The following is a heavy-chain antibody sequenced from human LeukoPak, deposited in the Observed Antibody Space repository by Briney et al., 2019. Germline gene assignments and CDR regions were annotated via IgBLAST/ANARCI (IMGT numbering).Heavy chain of an antibody. CDR3: ARHLGYCSSTSCFWFDP. CDR1: GYSFTSYW. J-gene: IGHJ5*02. V-gene: IGHV5-51*01. D-gene: IGHD2-2*01. CDR2: IYPGDSDT. Sequence: GESLKISCKGSGYSFTSYWIGWVRQMPGKGLEWMGIIYPGDSDTRYSPSFQGQVTISADKSISTAYLQWSSLKASDTAMYYCARHLGYCSSTSCFWFDPWGQGTLVTASS.